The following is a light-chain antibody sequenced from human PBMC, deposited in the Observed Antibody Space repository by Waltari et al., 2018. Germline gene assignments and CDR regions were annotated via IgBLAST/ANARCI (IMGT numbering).Light chain of an antibody. V-gene: IGLV2-11*01. CDR1: SSDIGVYNY. CDR3: CSYAGTYTFVL. J-gene: IGLJ2*01. Sequence: QSALIQPRSVSGSPGQSVTISCTGTSSDIGVYNYVSWYRQHPGKAPKLIIYDVTKRPSGVPDRFSGSKSANTASLTISGLQADDEADYYCCSYAGTYTFVLFGGGTKLTVL. CDR2: DVT.